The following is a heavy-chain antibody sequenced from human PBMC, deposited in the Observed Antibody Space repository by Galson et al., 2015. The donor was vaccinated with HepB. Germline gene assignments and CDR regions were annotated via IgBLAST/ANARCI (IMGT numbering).Heavy chain of an antibody. CDR3: ARDGWASGSYAYGMDV. CDR1: GYTFTSYY. Sequence: SVKVSCKASGYTFTSYYMHWVRQAPGQGLEWMGWINPNSGGTNYAQKFQGWVTMTRDTSISTAYMELSRLRSDDTAVYYCARDGWASGSYAYGMDVWGQGTTVTVSS. D-gene: IGHD1-26*01. V-gene: IGHV1-2*04. J-gene: IGHJ6*02. CDR2: INPNSGGT.